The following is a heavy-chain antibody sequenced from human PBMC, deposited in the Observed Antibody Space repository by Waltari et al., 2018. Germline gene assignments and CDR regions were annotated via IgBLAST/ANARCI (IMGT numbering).Heavy chain of an antibody. J-gene: IGHJ4*02. CDR2: MYHSGST. V-gene: IGHV4-38-2*01. CDR3: RNYYYGSGPSYYFDY. CDR1: GYSISSGYY. Sequence: QVQLPESGPGLVKPSETLSPTCAVPGYSISSGYYWGWIRQPPGKGLEWIVSMYHSGSTYYNPSLKSRVTISVDMSKNQFSLRLSSVTAADTAVYYCRNYYYGSGPSYYFDYWGQGTLVTVSS. D-gene: IGHD3-10*01.